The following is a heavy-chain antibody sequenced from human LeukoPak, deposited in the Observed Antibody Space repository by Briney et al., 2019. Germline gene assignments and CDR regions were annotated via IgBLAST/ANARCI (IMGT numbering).Heavy chain of an antibody. V-gene: IGHV1-69*13. CDR3: ARGSALLVLSFDY. CDR2: IIPIFGTA. CDR1: GGTFSSYA. J-gene: IGHJ4*02. Sequence: SVKVSCKASGGTFSSYAISWVRQAPGQGLEWMGGIIPIFGTANYAQKFQGRVTITADESTSTAYMELSSLRSEDTAVYYCARGSALLVLSFDYWGQGTLVTVSS. D-gene: IGHD2-15*01.